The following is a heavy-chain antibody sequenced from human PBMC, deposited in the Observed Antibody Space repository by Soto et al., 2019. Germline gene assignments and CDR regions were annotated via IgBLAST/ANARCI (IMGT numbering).Heavy chain of an antibody. CDR3: ASARGGYGSFDV. D-gene: IGHD3-16*01. V-gene: IGHV4-30-4*01. CDR2: IYYSVST. Sequence: QVQLQESGPGLVKPSQTLSLTCTVSDDSISSDDYYWSWIRQPPWKGLEWIGYIYYSVSTYSNPSLGSPAPISIDTSKNQFSLRLSSVTAAYTAVYYCASARGGYGSFDVWGPGTMVSVSS. CDR1: DDSISSDDYY. J-gene: IGHJ3*01.